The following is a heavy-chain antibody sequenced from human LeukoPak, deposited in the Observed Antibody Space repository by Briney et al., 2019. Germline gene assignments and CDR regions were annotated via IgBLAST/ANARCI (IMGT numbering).Heavy chain of an antibody. CDR2: IYTSGST. V-gene: IGHV4-4*07. J-gene: IGHJ4*02. D-gene: IGHD3-22*01. CDR1: GGSISSYY. CDR3: ARTPIYYYDNSGYYR. Sequence: SETLSLTCTVSGGSISSYYWSRIRQPAGKALEWIGHIYTSGSTNYNPSLKSRVTMSVDTSRNQFSLKLSSVTAADTAVYYCARTPIYYYDNSGYYRWSQGTLVTVSS.